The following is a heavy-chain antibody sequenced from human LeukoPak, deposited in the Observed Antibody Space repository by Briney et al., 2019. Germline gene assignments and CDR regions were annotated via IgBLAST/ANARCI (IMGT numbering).Heavy chain of an antibody. CDR1: GDSVSSNRAS. CDR2: TYYKSKWYN. V-gene: IGHV6-1*01. Sequence: SHTLSLTCAISGDSVSSNRASWTWSTQSPPRGLEWLGSTYYKSKWYNDYAVSLKSLISINPDTSKNQFSLQLNSVTPEDTAVYYCSRSDGASDFDYWGQGTLVTVSS. D-gene: IGHD5-24*01. CDR3: SRSDGASDFDY. J-gene: IGHJ4*02.